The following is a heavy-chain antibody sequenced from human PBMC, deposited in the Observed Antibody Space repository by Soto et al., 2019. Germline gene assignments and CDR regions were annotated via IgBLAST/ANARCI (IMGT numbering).Heavy chain of an antibody. CDR1: GYTLTELS. CDR2: FDPEDGET. V-gene: IGHV1-24*01. J-gene: IGHJ4*02. D-gene: IGHD3-9*01. CDR3: ARDPHYDILTGYQPGSLFDY. Sequence: EVSAKVSCKVSGYTLTELSMHWARQAPGKGLEWMGGFDPEDGETIYAQKFQGRVTITRDTSASTAYMELSSLRSEDTAVYYCARDPHYDILTGYQPGSLFDYWGQGTLVTVSS.